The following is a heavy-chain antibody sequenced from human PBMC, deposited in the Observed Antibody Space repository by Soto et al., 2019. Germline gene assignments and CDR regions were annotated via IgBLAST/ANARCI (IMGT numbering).Heavy chain of an antibody. V-gene: IGHV3-9*01. Sequence: EVQLVESGGGVVQPGRSLRLSCSASGFTFDDYAMNWVRQAPGKGLEWVSSISWNSGYIVYADSVRGRFTISRDNAKTSLHLQMNSLRAEDTALYYCTKGASTSCFSAFDLWGQGTMVTVSS. CDR2: ISWNSGYI. CDR3: TKGASTSCFSAFDL. J-gene: IGHJ3*01. CDR1: GFTFDDYA. D-gene: IGHD2-2*01.